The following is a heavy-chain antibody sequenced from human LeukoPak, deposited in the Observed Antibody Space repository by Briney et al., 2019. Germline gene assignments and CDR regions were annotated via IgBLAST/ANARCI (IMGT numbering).Heavy chain of an antibody. V-gene: IGHV1-69*05. CDR3: ARSYHCSGGSCYSDYYYYCYMDV. D-gene: IGHD2-15*01. J-gene: IGHJ6*03. Sequence: SVKVSCKASGGTFSSYAISWVRQAPGQGLEWMGGIIPIFGTANYAQKFQGRVTITTDESTSTAYMELSSLRSEDTAVYYCARSYHCSGGSCYSDYYYYCYMDVWGKGTTVTVSS. CDR1: GGTFSSYA. CDR2: IIPIFGTA.